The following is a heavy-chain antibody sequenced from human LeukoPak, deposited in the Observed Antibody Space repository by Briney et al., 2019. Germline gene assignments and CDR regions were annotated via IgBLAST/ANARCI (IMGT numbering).Heavy chain of an antibody. J-gene: IGHJ4*02. Sequence: GGSLRLSCAASRSTFSNDAMSWVRRAPGKGLEWVSAISGSGGSTFYADSVKGRFTISRDNSKNTLYLQMNSLRADDTAVYYCAKVGGGFNPTLYFDFWGQGTLVTVSS. V-gene: IGHV3-23*01. D-gene: IGHD3-16*01. CDR1: RSTFSNDA. CDR2: ISGSGGST. CDR3: AKVGGGFNPTLYFDF.